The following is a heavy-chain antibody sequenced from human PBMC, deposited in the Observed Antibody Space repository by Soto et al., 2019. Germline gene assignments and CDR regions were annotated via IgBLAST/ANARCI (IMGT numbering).Heavy chain of an antibody. CDR3: ANKGYCSGGSCYSNGMDV. CDR1: GFTFSSYA. Sequence: GGSLRLSCAASGFTFSSYAMSWVRQAPGKGLEWVSAISGSGGSTYYADSVKGRFTISRDNSKNTLYLQMNSLRAEDTAVYYWANKGYCSGGSCYSNGMDVWGQGTTVTVSS. CDR2: ISGSGGST. J-gene: IGHJ6*02. D-gene: IGHD2-15*01. V-gene: IGHV3-23*01.